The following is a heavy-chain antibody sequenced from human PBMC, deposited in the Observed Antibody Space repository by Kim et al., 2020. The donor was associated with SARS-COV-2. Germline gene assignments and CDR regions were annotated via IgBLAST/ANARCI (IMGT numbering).Heavy chain of an antibody. D-gene: IGHD5-18*01. Sequence: TSRVTISVYTSKNQFSLKLSSVTAADTAVYYCARGRRGYSYGYVLRWFDPWGQGTLVTVSS. J-gene: IGHJ5*02. V-gene: IGHV4-34*01. CDR3: ARGRRGYSYGYVLRWFDP.